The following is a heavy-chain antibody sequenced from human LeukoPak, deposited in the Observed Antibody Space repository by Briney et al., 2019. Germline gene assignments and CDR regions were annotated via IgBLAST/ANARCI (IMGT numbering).Heavy chain of an antibody. Sequence: PSETLSLTCAVYGGSFSGYYWSWIRQPPGKGLEWIGEINHSGSTNYNPSLKSRVTISVDTSKNQFSLKLSSVTAADTAVYYCAREPGTDYRKYYFDYWGQGTLVTVSS. J-gene: IGHJ4*02. V-gene: IGHV4-34*01. CDR3: AREPGTDYRKYYFDY. CDR2: INHSGST. CDR1: GGSFSGYY. D-gene: IGHD3/OR15-3a*01.